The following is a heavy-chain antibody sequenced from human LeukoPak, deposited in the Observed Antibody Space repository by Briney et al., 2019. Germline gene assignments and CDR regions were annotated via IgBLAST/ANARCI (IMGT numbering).Heavy chain of an antibody. D-gene: IGHD2-2*01. CDR2: IDSDGSST. CDR1: GFTFSSYW. J-gene: IGHJ4*02. V-gene: IGHV3-74*01. CDR3: ARGSYCSSTTCGNFGY. Sequence: PGGSLTLSCAASGFTFSSYWMHWVRQAPGKGLVWVSRIDSDGSSTSYADSVKGRFTISRDNAKKALYLQMNSLSAEDTAVYYCARGSYCSSTTCGNFGYWGQGTLVTVSS.